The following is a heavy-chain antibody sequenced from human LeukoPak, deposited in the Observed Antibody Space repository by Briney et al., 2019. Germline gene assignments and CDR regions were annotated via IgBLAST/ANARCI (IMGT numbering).Heavy chain of an antibody. CDR3: ANLDTAMVSNTPYYMDV. J-gene: IGHJ6*03. V-gene: IGHV1-46*01. CDR2: INPSGGST. Sequence: WASVKVSCKASGYTFTSYYMHWVRQAPGQGLGWMGIINPSGGSTSYAQKFQGRVTITADKSTSTAYMELSSLRSEDTAVYYCANLDTAMVSNTPYYMDVWGKGTTVTVSS. CDR1: GYTFTSYY. D-gene: IGHD5-18*01.